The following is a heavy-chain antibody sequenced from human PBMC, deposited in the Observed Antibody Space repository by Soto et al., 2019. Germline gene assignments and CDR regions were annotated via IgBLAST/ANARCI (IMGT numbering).Heavy chain of an antibody. CDR2: ISGSGSRT. CDR3: AKATSSGSHGEY. D-gene: IGHD1-26*01. Sequence: EVQLLESGGGLVQPGGSLRLSCATSGFTFSSYSMTWVRQAPGKGLEWVSTISGSGSRTYYADPVKGRFTISRDNSKNTLYLQMTSLRAEDTAVYYCAKATSSGSHGEYWGQGTLVSVSS. CDR1: GFTFSSYS. J-gene: IGHJ4*02. V-gene: IGHV3-23*01.